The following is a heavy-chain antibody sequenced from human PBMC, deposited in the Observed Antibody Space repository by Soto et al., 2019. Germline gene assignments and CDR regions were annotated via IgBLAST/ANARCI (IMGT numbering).Heavy chain of an antibody. CDR1: GYSFTSYW. CDR3: ARPSTYYDILTGYYETYYYGMDV. Sequence: GESLKISCKGSGYSFTSYWIGWVRQMPGKGLEWMGIIYPGDSDTRYSPYFQGQDTISADKSISTAYLQWSSLKASDTAMYYCARPSTYYDILTGYYETYYYGMDVWGQGTTVTVSS. D-gene: IGHD3-9*01. CDR2: IYPGDSDT. J-gene: IGHJ6*02. V-gene: IGHV5-51*01.